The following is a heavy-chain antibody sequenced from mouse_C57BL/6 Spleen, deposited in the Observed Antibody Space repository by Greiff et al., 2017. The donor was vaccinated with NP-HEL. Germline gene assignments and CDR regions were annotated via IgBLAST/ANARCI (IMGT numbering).Heavy chain of an antibody. J-gene: IGHJ3*01. V-gene: IGHV1-50*01. CDR3: ARDDSRFAY. CDR2: PSDSYT. D-gene: IGHD2-4*01. Sequence: PSDSYTNYNQKFKGKATLTVDTSSSTAYMQLSSLTSEDSAVYYCARDDSRFAYWGQGTLVTVSA.